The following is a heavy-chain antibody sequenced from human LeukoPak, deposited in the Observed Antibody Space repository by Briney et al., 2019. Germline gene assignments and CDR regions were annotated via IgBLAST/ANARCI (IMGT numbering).Heavy chain of an antibody. CDR2: ISGSGGNT. J-gene: IGHJ4*02. Sequence: PGGSLRLSCAASGFTFSSYAMNWVRQAPGKGLEWVSAISGSGGNTYYADSVKGRFTISRDNSKNTLYLQMNSLRAEDTAVYYRAKGSQQLDRYYFDYWGQGTLVTVSS. CDR1: GFTFSSYA. V-gene: IGHV3-23*01. D-gene: IGHD6-13*01. CDR3: AKGSQQLDRYYFDY.